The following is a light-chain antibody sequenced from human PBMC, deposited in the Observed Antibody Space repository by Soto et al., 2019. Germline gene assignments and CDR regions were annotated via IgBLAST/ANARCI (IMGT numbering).Light chain of an antibody. CDR3: SSFTTTNTWV. J-gene: IGLJ3*02. Sequence: QSVLTQPASVSGSPGQSITISCTGTRSDVGGYNSVCWHQQHPGKAPKLIIYEVSNRPSGISDRFSASKSGNTASLTISGLQSYDEADYYCSSFTTTNTWVFGGGTKLTVL. CDR1: RSDVGGYNS. CDR2: EVS. V-gene: IGLV2-14*01.